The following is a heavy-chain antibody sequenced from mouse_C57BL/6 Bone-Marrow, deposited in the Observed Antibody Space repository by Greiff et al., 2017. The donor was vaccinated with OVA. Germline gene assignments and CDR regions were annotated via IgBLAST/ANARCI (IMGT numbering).Heavy chain of an antibody. CDR2: INPYNGGT. D-gene: IGHD1-3*01. J-gene: IGHJ2*01. V-gene: IGHV1-19*01. CDR3: ARDNLDY. Sequence: EVQLQQSGPVLVKPGASVTLSFNSSGYTFTDYYMNWVKQSHGKSLEWIGVINPYNGGTSYNQKFKGKATLTVDKSSSTAYMELISLTSEDSAVYYCARDNLDYWGQGTTLTVSS. CDR1: GYTFTDYY.